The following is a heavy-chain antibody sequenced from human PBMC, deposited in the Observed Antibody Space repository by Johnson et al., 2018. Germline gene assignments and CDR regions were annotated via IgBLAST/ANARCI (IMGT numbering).Heavy chain of an antibody. CDR2: MNPKSGNT. Sequence: QVQLVQSGAEVKKPGASVKVSCKASGYTFTSHDINWVRQASGQGLEWMGWMNPKSGNTGYAQKFQGRVSITRDTSASTAYMELSSLRSEDTAVYYCARDMKYYYYYMDVWGKGTTVTVSS. J-gene: IGHJ6*03. V-gene: IGHV1-8*01. CDR1: GYTFTSHD. CDR3: ARDMKYYYYYMDV. D-gene: IGHD3-16*01.